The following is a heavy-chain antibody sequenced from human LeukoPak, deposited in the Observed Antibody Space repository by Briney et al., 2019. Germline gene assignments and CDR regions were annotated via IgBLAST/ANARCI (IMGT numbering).Heavy chain of an antibody. CDR1: GLTHSNYW. V-gene: IGHV3-7*01. CDR2: IKPDGSEK. CDR3: AELGITMIGGV. D-gene: IGHD3-10*02. Sequence: PGGSLRLSCAASGLTHSNYWMTWVRQAPGKGLEWVANIKPDGSEKYYVDSVKGRFTISRDNAKNSLYLQMNSLRAEDTAVYYCAELGITMIGGVWGKGTTVTISS. J-gene: IGHJ6*04.